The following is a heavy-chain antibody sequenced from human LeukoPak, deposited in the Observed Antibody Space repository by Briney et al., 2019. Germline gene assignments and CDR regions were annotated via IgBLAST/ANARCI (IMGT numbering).Heavy chain of an antibody. CDR2: ISSSGSPI. V-gene: IGHV3-48*03. Sequence: HSGGSLRLSCAASGFTFSSYEMNWVRQAPGKGLEWVSYISSSGSPIYYADSMKGRFTISRDNAKNSLYLQMNSLRAEDTAVYYCAGCSTTSCYSAFDICGQGTMVTVSS. D-gene: IGHD2-2*02. CDR1: GFTFSSYE. CDR3: AGCSTTSCYSAFDI. J-gene: IGHJ3*02.